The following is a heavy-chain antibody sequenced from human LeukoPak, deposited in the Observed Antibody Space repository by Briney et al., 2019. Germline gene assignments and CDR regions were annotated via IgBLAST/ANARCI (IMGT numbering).Heavy chain of an antibody. CDR2: IYYSGGT. J-gene: IGHJ6*02. D-gene: IGHD2-2*01. CDR3: ARLSSTSWLYYYYGMDV. V-gene: IGHV4-59*08. CDR1: GGSISSSY. Sequence: PSETLSLTCTVSGGSISSSYWTWIRQPPGKGLEWIGYIYYSGGTNYNPSLKSRVSMSVDTSKSQFSLKLSSVTAADTAVYYCARLSSTSWLYYYYGMDVWGQGTTVTVSS.